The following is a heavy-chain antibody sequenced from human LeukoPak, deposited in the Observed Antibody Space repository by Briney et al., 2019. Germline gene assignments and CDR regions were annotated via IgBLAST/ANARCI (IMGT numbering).Heavy chain of an antibody. CDR3: ATKIAAPH. CDR2: ISSRSSYI. J-gene: IGHJ4*02. D-gene: IGHD6-6*01. Sequence: PGGSLRLSCAASAFTFSSYSMNWVRQAPGKGLEWVSSISSRSSYIYYADSVKGRFTISRDNAKNSLHLQMSSLTAEDTAVYYCATKIAAPHWGQGTLVTVSS. CDR1: AFTFSSYS. V-gene: IGHV3-21*01.